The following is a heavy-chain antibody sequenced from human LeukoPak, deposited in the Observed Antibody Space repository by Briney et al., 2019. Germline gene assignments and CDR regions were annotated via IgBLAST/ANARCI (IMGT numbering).Heavy chain of an antibody. CDR3: ARDRYCSGGSCYLTLDY. CDR1: GYTFTSYY. D-gene: IGHD2-15*01. J-gene: IGHJ4*02. V-gene: IGHV1-46*01. Sequence: ASVEVSCKASGYTFTSYYMHWVRQAPGQGLEWMRMINPSGGSTSYAQKFQGRVTMTRDTSTSTVYMEVSSLRSEDTAVYYCARDRYCSGGSCYLTLDYWGQGTLVTVSS. CDR2: INPSGGST.